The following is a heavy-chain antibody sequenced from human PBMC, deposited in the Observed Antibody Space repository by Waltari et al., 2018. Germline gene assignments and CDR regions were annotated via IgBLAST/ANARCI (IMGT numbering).Heavy chain of an antibody. CDR3: ARPGRIGGGSLMGLDY. CDR2: FIYNANT. J-gene: IGHJ4*02. V-gene: IGHV4-39*02. CDR1: GASISSTSYY. Sequence: QLQLQESGPGLVKPSETLSLTCSVSGASISSTSYYWGWIRQSPGKGLEWIGSFIYNANTYYNPSLKSRVTISVDPSKNHFSLQLRSVTAADTAMYYCARPGRIGGGSLMGLDYWGQGTLVTVSS. D-gene: IGHD2-15*01.